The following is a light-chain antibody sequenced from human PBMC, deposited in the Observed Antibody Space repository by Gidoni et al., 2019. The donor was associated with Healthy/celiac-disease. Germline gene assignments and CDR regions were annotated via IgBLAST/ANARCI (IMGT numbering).Light chain of an antibody. J-gene: IGLJ2*01. CDR1: KLGDKY. V-gene: IGLV3-1*01. Sequence: SYELTQPPSVSVSPGQTASITCSGDKLGDKYACWYQQKPGQSPVLVIYQDSKRPSGIPERFSGNSGNTATLTISGTQAMDEADYYCQAWDSSTAAVFGGGTKLTVL. CDR3: QAWDSSTAAV. CDR2: QDS.